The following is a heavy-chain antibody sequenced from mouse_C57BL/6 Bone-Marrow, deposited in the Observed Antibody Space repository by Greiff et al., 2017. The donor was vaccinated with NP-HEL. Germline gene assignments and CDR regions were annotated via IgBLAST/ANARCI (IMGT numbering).Heavy chain of an antibody. CDR2: IRSKSSNYAT. V-gene: IGHV10-3*01. CDR3: VRGGLLRSGDAMDY. J-gene: IGHJ4*01. CDR1: GFTFTTYA. D-gene: IGHD1-1*01. Sequence: EVQGVESGGGLVQPKGSLKLSCAASGFTFTTYAMHWVRQAPGKGLEWVARIRSKSSNYATYYADSVKDRFTISRDDSPRNLHLQMNNLKTEDTAMYYGVRGGLLRSGDAMDYWGQGTSVTVSS.